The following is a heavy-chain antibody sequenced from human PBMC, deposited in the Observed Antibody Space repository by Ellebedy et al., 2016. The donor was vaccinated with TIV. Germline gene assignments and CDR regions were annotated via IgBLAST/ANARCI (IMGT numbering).Heavy chain of an antibody. CDR1: GGSFSGYD. V-gene: IGHV4-34*01. Sequence: SQTLSLTCAVYGGSFSGYDWSWIRQPPGKGLEWIGEINDSGSTNYNPSLKSRVTISVDTSKNQFSLKLSSVTAADTAVYYCASGVVGDSTVDYWGQGTLVTVSS. J-gene: IGHJ4*02. D-gene: IGHD2-15*01. CDR3: ASGVVGDSTVDY. CDR2: INDSGST.